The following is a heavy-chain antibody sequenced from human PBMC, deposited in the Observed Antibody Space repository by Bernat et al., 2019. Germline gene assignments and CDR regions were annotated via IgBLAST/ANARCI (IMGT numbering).Heavy chain of an antibody. CDR3: GGEGGIGGAVWFGP. V-gene: IGHV1-69*02. D-gene: IGHD1-26*01. Sequence: QVQLVQSGAEVKKPGSSVKVSCKASGGTFSSYTISWVRQAPGQGLEWMGRIIPILGIANYAQKFQGRVKVYGDKSTSKAYKGVGRLGSGGTGGYYWGGEGGIGGAVWFGPWGQGTLVTVAS. CDR2: IIPILGIA. CDR1: GGTFSSYT. J-gene: IGHJ5*02.